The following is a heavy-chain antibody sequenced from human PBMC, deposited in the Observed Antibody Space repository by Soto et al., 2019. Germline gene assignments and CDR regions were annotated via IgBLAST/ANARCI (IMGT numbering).Heavy chain of an antibody. D-gene: IGHD6-6*01. V-gene: IGHV1-69*01. CDR3: ARERGSSSSHIRTSERSFDY. CDR2: IIPIFGTA. CDR1: GGTFSSYA. Sequence: QVQLVQSGAEVKKPGSSVKVSCKASGGTFSSYAISWVRQAPGQGLEWMGGIIPIFGTANYAQKFQGRVTITADESTSTAYMELSSLRSEDTAVYYCARERGSSSSHIRTSERSFDYWGQGTLVTVSS. J-gene: IGHJ4*02.